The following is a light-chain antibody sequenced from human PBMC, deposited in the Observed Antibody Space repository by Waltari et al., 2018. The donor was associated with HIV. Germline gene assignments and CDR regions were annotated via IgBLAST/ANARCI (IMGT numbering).Light chain of an antibody. CDR1: QSLSSSY. J-gene: IGKJ2*01. CDR3: QQYGSSPKT. Sequence: EIVLTQSPGPLSLSPGERATLSCRASQSLSSSYLAWYQQKPGQAPRLLVYGASHRATDIPDRFSGSGSGTDFALTISRVEPEDFAVYYCQQYGSSPKTFGQGTKLEIK. V-gene: IGKV3-20*01. CDR2: GAS.